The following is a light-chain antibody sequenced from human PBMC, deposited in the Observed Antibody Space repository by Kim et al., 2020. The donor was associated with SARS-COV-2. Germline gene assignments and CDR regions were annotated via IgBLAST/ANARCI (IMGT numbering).Light chain of an antibody. J-gene: IGLJ3*02. V-gene: IGLV4-69*01. Sequence: SVKPTRTLGSGDTSYAIAGHQQQPGKGPRYLMKLNNDGSPSKGDGIPDRFSGASSGAERYLTISSLQSEDEADYYCQTCGTGIRVFGGGTQLTV. CDR2: LNNDGSP. CDR3: QTCGTGIRV. CDR1: SGDTSYA.